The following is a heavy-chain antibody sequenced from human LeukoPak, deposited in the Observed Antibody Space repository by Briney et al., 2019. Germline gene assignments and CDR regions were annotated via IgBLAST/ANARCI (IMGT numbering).Heavy chain of an antibody. D-gene: IGHD3-3*01. CDR3: ARDRGTIPEVENDVFDM. Sequence: GRSLRLSCTASGFAFNNFLIHWVRQPPGKGLEWVALISYGGNKKYYAESVKGRFTISRDNSENTLYLQMNSLRGEDTAVYYCARDRGTIPEVENDVFDMWGQGTTVTVSS. CDR2: ISYGGNKK. J-gene: IGHJ3*02. V-gene: IGHV3-30-3*01. CDR1: GFAFNNFL.